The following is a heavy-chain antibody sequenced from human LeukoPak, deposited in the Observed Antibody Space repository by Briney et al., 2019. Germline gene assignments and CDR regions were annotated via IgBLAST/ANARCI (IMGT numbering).Heavy chain of an antibody. CDR3: AKGRSWYPGWFDP. CDR1: GFTFSGYA. D-gene: IGHD6-13*01. Sequence: GGSLRLSRAASGFTFSGYAMSWVRQAPGKGLEWVSAISGSGGSTYYADSVKGRFTISRDNSKNTLYLQMNSLRAEDTAVYYCAKGRSWYPGWFDPWGQGTLVTVSS. J-gene: IGHJ5*02. CDR2: ISGSGGST. V-gene: IGHV3-23*01.